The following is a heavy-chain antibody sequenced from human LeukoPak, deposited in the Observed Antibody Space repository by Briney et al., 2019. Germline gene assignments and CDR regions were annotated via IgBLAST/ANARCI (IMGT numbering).Heavy chain of an antibody. J-gene: IGHJ6*02. CDR3: ARIGSWYKYGMDV. D-gene: IGHD6-13*01. Sequence: PGGSLRLSCAASGFTFSSYAMSWVRQAPGKGLEWVSAISGSGGSTYYADSVKGRFTISRDNSKNTLYLQMNSLRAEDTAVYCCARIGSWYKYGMDVWGQGTTVTVSS. V-gene: IGHV3-23*01. CDR1: GFTFSSYA. CDR2: ISGSGGST.